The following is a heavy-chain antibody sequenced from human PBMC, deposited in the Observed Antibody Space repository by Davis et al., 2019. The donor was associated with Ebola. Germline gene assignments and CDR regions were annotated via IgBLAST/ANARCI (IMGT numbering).Heavy chain of an antibody. Sequence: PGGSLRLSCAASGFTFSNYWMTWVRQAPGKGLEWVAHIKEDGSQKYCVDSVRGRFTISRDNAKSPLSLQMNSLRVEDTAVYYCVRDAGWQRLDNWGQGTLVTVSS. D-gene: IGHD4-23*01. V-gene: IGHV3-7*01. J-gene: IGHJ4*02. CDR2: IKEDGSQK. CDR3: VRDAGWQRLDN. CDR1: GFTFSNYW.